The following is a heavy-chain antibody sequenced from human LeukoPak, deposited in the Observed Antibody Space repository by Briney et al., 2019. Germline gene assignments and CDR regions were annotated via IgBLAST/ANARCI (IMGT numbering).Heavy chain of an antibody. D-gene: IGHD1-26*01. CDR3: AREKVSPSGSYDY. CDR2: IYRSGST. Sequence: SETLSLTCTVSGGSISSGSYYWSWIRQPAGKRLEWIGHIYRSGSTNYNPSLKSRVTISVDTSKNQFSLKLSSVTAADTAVYYCAREKVSPSGSYDYWGQGTLVTVSS. V-gene: IGHV4-61*09. CDR1: GGSISSGSYY. J-gene: IGHJ4*02.